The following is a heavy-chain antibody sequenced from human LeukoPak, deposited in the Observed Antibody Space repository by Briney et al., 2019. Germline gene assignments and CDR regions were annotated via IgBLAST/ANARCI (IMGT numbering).Heavy chain of an antibody. CDR1: GFTFSSYG. V-gene: IGHV3-30*18. J-gene: IGHJ4*02. CDR2: ISYDGSNK. D-gene: IGHD4-23*01. CDR3: AKVRGATVVTPPAYFDY. Sequence: GGSLRLSCAASGFTFSSYGMHWVRQAPGKGLEWVAVISYDGSNKYYADSVKGRFTISRDNFKNTLYLQMNSLRAEDTAVYYCAKVRGATVVTPPAYFDYWGQGTLVTVSS.